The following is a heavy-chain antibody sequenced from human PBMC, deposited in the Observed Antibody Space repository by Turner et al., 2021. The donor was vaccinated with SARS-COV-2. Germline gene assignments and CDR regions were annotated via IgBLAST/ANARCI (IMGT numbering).Heavy chain of an antibody. V-gene: IGHV3-53*01. CDR2: IYSGGST. Sequence: EVQLVESGGGLIQPGGSLRLSCSASGVTVSSNYMSWVRQAPGKGLEWVSVIYSGGSTFYSDSVKGRFTISRDNSKNTLYLQMNSLRAEDTAVYYCARGYSSGWYQRGAFDIWGQGTMVTVSS. CDR3: ARGYSSGWYQRGAFDI. CDR1: GVTVSSNY. D-gene: IGHD6-19*01. J-gene: IGHJ3*02.